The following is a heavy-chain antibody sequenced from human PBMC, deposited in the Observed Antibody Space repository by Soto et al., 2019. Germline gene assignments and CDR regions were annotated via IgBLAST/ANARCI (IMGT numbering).Heavy chain of an antibody. V-gene: IGHV1-69*06. CDR2: VIPIFGTA. Sequence: EASVKVSCKASGGTFSSYAIRWVRQAPGQGLEWMGGVIPIFGTANYAQKFQGRVTITADKSTSTAYMELSSLRSEDTAVYYCASPSGSYPYWGQGTLVTVSS. D-gene: IGHD1-26*01. CDR1: GGTFSSYA. CDR3: ASPSGSYPY. J-gene: IGHJ4*02.